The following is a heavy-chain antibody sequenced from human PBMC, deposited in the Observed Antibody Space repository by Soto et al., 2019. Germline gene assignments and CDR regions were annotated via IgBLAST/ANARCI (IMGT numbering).Heavy chain of an antibody. D-gene: IGHD6-19*01. CDR2: INHSGST. CDR3: ARWREQWPSTFDY. J-gene: IGHJ4*02. CDR1: GGSFSGYY. V-gene: IGHV4-34*01. Sequence: TSETLSLTCAVYGGSFSGYYRSWIRQPPGKGLEWIGEINHSGSTKCNPSLKSRVTMSVDTSKNQFSLKLSSVTAADTAVYYCARWREQWPSTFDYWGQGRQVTVSS.